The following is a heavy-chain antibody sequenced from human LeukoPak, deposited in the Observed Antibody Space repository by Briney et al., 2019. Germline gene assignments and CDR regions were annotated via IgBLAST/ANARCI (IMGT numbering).Heavy chain of an antibody. J-gene: IGHJ4*02. Sequence: SETLSLTCTVSGGSISRSGYYWGWIRQTPGKGLEWIVSIYYSGSTYYNSSLKSRVTISLDTSKNQFSLKLSSVTAADTAVYYCARARHGYIYGYRPNELGHFFDYWGQGTLVTVSS. V-gene: IGHV4-39*07. CDR3: ARARHGYIYGYRPNELGHFFDY. D-gene: IGHD5-18*01. CDR1: GGSISRSGYY. CDR2: IYYSGST.